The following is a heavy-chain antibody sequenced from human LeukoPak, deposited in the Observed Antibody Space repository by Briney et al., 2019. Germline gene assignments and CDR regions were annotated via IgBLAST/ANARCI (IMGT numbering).Heavy chain of an antibody. D-gene: IGHD4-17*01. CDR2: INPNIGGT. Sequence: GASVKVSCKASGYTFTGYYMHWVRQAPGQGLEWMGRINPNIGGTNYAQQFQGRVTMTRDTSISTAYMELSRLRSDDTAVYYCARDIGMTTVTTRDYWGQGTLVTVSS. CDR1: GYTFTGYY. J-gene: IGHJ4*02. CDR3: ARDIGMTTVTTRDY. V-gene: IGHV1-2*06.